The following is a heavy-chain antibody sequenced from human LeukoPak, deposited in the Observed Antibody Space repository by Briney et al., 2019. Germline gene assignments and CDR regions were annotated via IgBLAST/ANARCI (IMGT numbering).Heavy chain of an antibody. CDR3: ARGNLWFGEFDY. J-gene: IGHJ4*02. V-gene: IGHV4-61*02. D-gene: IGHD3-10*01. CDR2: IYTSGST. CDR1: GGSISSGSYY. Sequence: SQTLSLTCTVSGGSISSGSYYWSWIRQPAGQGLEWIGRIYTSGSTNYNPSLKSRVTISVDTSKNQFSLKLSSVTAADTAVYYCARGNLWFGEFDYWGQGTLVTVSS.